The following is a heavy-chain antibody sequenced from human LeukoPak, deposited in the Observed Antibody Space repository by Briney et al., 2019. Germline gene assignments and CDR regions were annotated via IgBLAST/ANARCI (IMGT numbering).Heavy chain of an antibody. V-gene: IGHV3-66*02. Sequence: PGGSLRLSCADSGFTVSSNYMNWVRRAPGKGLEWVSIIYSGGDTYYADSVKGRFTISRDNSKNTLYLQMNSLRAEDTAVYYCTRGPGSTWYSDYWGQGTLVTVSS. D-gene: IGHD6-13*01. CDR1: GFTVSSNY. CDR3: TRGPGSTWYSDY. J-gene: IGHJ4*02. CDR2: IYSGGDT.